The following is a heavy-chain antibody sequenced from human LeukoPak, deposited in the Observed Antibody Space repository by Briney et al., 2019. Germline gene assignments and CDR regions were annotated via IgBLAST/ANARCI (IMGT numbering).Heavy chain of an antibody. CDR2: FDGNGPNT. J-gene: IGHJ4*02. Sequence: GGSLRLSGAASGFTFSSFAMTWVRQAPGKGLEWVSGFDGNGPNTYYADSVKGRWTISRDNSRNTLYLEMNSLRPEDTAIYYCAKPRTTGLGWAQFDYWGQGSLVTVSS. D-gene: IGHD2-8*02. V-gene: IGHV3-23*01. CDR1: GFTFSSFA. CDR3: AKPRTTGLGWAQFDY.